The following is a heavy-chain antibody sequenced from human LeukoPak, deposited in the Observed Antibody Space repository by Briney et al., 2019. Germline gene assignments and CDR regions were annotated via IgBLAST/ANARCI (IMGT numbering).Heavy chain of an antibody. CDR3: ARADYDFWSGYGDAFDI. J-gene: IGHJ3*02. D-gene: IGHD3-3*01. CDR2: IYHSGST. Sequence: SETVSLTCTVSGYSISSGYYWGWIRQPPGKGLEWIGSIYHSGSTYYNPSLKSRFTISVDTSKNQFSLKLSSVTAADTAVYYCARADYDFWSGYGDAFDIWGQGTMVTVSS. CDR1: GYSISSGYY. V-gene: IGHV4-38-2*02.